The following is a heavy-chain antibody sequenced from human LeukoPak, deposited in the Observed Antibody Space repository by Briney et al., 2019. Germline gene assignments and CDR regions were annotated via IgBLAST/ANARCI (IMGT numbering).Heavy chain of an antibody. CDR1: GGSISSYY. V-gene: IGHV4-59*01. CDR2: IYCSGST. CDR3: AREIHNWFDP. D-gene: IGHD5-18*01. Sequence: SETLSLTCTVSGGSISSYYWSWIRQPPGKGLEWIGYIYCSGSTNYNPSLKSRVTISVDTSKNQFSLKLSSVTAADTAVYYCAREIHNWFDPWGQGTLVTVSS. J-gene: IGHJ5*02.